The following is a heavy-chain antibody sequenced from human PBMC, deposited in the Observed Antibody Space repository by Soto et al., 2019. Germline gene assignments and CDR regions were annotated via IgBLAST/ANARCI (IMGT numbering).Heavy chain of an antibody. D-gene: IGHD1-26*01. CDR3: ARHRYPRGTVGATSALDP. CDR1: GFSVSSNY. J-gene: IGHJ5*02. V-gene: IGHV3-53*01. Sequence: GGSLRLSCAISGFSVSSNYLSCVRQAPWKGLEWVSVHYSGGSTYYADSVQGRFTISRDKSNNTLYLQMRRVRAEDTVVYFCARHRYPRGTVGATSALDPWGQGTKVTVSS. CDR2: HYSGGST.